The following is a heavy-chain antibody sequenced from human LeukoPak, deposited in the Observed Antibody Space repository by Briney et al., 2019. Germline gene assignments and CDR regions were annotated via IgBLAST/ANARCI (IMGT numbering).Heavy chain of an antibody. D-gene: IGHD3-10*01. Sequence: GESLKISCAASGFTFSSYAMSWVRQAPGKGLEWVSAISGSGGSTYYADSVKGRFTISRDNSKNTLYLQMNSLRAEDTAVYYCAKNKWFGEFGSNFDYWGQGTLVTVSS. V-gene: IGHV3-23*01. CDR3: AKNKWFGEFGSNFDY. CDR1: GFTFSSYA. CDR2: ISGSGGST. J-gene: IGHJ4*02.